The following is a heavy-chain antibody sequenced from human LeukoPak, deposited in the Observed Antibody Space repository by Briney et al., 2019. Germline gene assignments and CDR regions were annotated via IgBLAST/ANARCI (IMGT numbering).Heavy chain of an antibody. CDR2: IYWDDDK. J-gene: IGHJ4*02. CDR1: GFSLSTSGVG. Sequence: KESGPTLVKPTQTLTLTCTSSGFSLSTSGVGVGWIRQPPGKALEWLALIYWDDDKRYSPSLKSRLTITKDTSKNQVVLTMTNMDPVDAATYYCAHLNCSSTSCQGVYFDYWGQGTLVTVSS. V-gene: IGHV2-5*02. D-gene: IGHD2-2*01. CDR3: AHLNCSSTSCQGVYFDY.